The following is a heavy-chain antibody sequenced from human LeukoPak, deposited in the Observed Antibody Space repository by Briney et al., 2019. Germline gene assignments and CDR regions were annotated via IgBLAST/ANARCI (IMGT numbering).Heavy chain of an antibody. J-gene: IGHJ4*02. CDR1: GYTLTELS. D-gene: IGHD3-22*01. V-gene: IGHV1-24*01. CDR2: FDPEDGET. CDR3: VVGDSSGYYAFDY. Sequence: ASVKVSCKVSGYTLTELSMHWVRQAPGKGLERMGGFDPEDGETIYAQKFQGRVTMTEDTSTDTAYMELSSLRSEDTAVYYCVVGDSSGYYAFDYWGQGTLVTVSS.